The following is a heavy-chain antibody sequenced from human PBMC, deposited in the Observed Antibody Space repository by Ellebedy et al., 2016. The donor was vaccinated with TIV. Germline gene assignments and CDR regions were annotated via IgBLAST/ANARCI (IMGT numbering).Heavy chain of an antibody. CDR1: GFGFSDYW. V-gene: IGHV3-74*01. CDR3: TRLGATHQQGY. Sequence: GESLKISCAASGFGFSDYWMHWVRQAPGKGLVWVSRINGDGSRTSYADFAKGRFTISRDNAKNTLYLQVNSLRVEDMGVYYCTRLGATHQQGYWGQGTLVTVTS. D-gene: IGHD6-13*01. J-gene: IGHJ4*02. CDR2: INGDGSRT.